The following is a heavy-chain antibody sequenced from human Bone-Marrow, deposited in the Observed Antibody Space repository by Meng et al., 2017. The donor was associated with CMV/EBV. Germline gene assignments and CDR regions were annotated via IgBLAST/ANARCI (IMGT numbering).Heavy chain of an antibody. V-gene: IGHV4-59*12. Sequence: SETLSLTCTVSGGSISSYYWSWIRQPPGKGLEWIGYIYYSGSTNYNPSLKSRVTISVDTSKNQFSLKLSSVTAADTAVYYCAREPTCSSTSCYPFDYWGQGTLVTVSS. CDR2: IYYSGST. CDR1: GGSISSYY. CDR3: AREPTCSSTSCYPFDY. J-gene: IGHJ4*02. D-gene: IGHD2-2*01.